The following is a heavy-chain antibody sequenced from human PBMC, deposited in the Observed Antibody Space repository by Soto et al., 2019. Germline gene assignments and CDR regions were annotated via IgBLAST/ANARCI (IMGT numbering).Heavy chain of an antibody. CDR1: GGSISSYY. CDR2: IYYSGTT. D-gene: IGHD1-20*01. V-gene: IGHV4-59*08. Sequence: QVQLQESGPGLVKPSETLSLTCTVSGGSISSYYWSWIRQPPGKGLEWIGYIYYSGTTNYNPSLXSXVXITXDTAKNQYSLQLSSGAAADAAVYYCARRYGDASDIGGQGTTVTVSS. J-gene: IGHJ3*02. CDR3: ARRYGDASDI.